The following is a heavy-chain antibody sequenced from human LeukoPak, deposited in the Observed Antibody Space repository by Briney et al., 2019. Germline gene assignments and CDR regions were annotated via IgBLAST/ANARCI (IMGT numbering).Heavy chain of an antibody. CDR1: GYSFTGYW. CDR3: ARLSDFNFDY. CDR2: IYPADSDT. J-gene: IGHJ4*02. V-gene: IGHV5-51*01. D-gene: IGHD2-21*02. Sequence: GESLKISCKGSGYSFTGYWIGWVRQMPGKGLECMGIIYPADSDTTYSPSFQGQVTISADKSISTTYLQWSSLKASDTAMYYCARLSDFNFDYWGQGTLVAVSS.